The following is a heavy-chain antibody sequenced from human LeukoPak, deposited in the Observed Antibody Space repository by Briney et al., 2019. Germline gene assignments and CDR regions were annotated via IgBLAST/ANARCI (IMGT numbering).Heavy chain of an antibody. CDR2: ISSSGSTI. V-gene: IGHV3-48*04. CDR1: GFTFSSYW. CDR3: ARAGLRWTGYGMDV. Sequence: PGGSLRLSCAASGFTFSSYWMTWVRQAPGKGLEWVSYISSSGSTIYYADSVKGRFTISRDNAKNSLYLQMNSLRAEDTAVYYCARAGLRWTGYGMDVWGQGTTVTVSS. J-gene: IGHJ6*02. D-gene: IGHD4-23*01.